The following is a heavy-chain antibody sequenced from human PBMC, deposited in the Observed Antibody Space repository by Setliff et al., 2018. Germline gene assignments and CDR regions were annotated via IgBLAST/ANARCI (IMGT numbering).Heavy chain of an antibody. CDR2: ISSSGSTI. Sequence: GGSLRLSCAASGFTFSEYYMSWIRQAQGKGLEWVSYISSSGSTIYDADSVKGRFTISRDNAKNSLYRQMNSLRAEDTAVYYCARGDRWGYGYGPYYYGMDVWGQGTTVTVAS. J-gene: IGHJ6*02. CDR1: GFTFSEYY. V-gene: IGHV3-11*04. CDR3: ARGDRWGYGYGPYYYGMDV. D-gene: IGHD5-18*01.